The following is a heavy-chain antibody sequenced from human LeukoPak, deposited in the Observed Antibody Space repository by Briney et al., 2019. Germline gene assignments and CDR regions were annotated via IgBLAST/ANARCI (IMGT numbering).Heavy chain of an antibody. CDR3: AKFRGDSSGLEFDY. D-gene: IGHD3-22*01. CDR2: ISGSGGST. Sequence: GGSLRLSCAASGFTFSSSAMSWVRQVPGKGLEWVSAISGSGGSTYYADSVKGRFTISRDNSKNTLYLQMNSLRAEDTAVYYCAKFRGDSSGLEFDYWGQGTLVTVSS. CDR1: GFTFSSSA. V-gene: IGHV3-23*01. J-gene: IGHJ4*02.